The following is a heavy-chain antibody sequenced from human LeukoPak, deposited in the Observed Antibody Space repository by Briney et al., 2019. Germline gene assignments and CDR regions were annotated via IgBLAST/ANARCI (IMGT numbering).Heavy chain of an antibody. CDR1: GFTFSSYA. Sequence: GRSLRLSCAASGFTFSSYAMHWVRQAPGKGLEWVAVISYDGSNKYYADSVKGRFTISRDNSKNTLYLQMNSLRAEDTAVYYCARGGDIVVVPAAIGWFDPWGQGILVTVSS. CDR3: ARGGDIVVVPAAIGWFDP. V-gene: IGHV3-30-3*01. CDR2: ISYDGSNK. D-gene: IGHD2-2*01. J-gene: IGHJ5*02.